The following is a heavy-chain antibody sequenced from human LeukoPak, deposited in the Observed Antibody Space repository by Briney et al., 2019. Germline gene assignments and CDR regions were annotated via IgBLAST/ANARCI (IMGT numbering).Heavy chain of an antibody. V-gene: IGHV1-2*04. CDR1: GYTFTGYY. Sequence: ASVKVSCKASGYTFTGYYMHWVRQAPGQELEWMGWISPNSGGTNYAQKFQGWVTMTRDTSISTAYMELSRLRSDDTAVYYCARSDWSADFDYWGQGTLVTVSS. CDR2: ISPNSGGT. J-gene: IGHJ4*02. D-gene: IGHD2-21*01. CDR3: ARSDWSADFDY.